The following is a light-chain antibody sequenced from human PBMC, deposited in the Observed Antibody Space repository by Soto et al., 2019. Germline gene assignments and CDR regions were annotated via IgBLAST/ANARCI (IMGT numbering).Light chain of an antibody. CDR3: QQHNDYTAVT. CDR2: DAS. V-gene: IGKV1-5*01. Sequence: DIQMTQSPSTLSASVGDRVTITCRASQTISSSSAWYQHKPGKAPKLLIFDASTLQTGVPSRFSGGGFGTEFTLTITGLQPDDFATYYCQQHNDYTAVTFGQGTKLEIK. J-gene: IGKJ2*01. CDR1: QTISSS.